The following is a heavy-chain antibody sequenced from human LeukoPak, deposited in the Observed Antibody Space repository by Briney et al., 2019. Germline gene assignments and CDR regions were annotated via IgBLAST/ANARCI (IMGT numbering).Heavy chain of an antibody. CDR1: GYTFTSYW. V-gene: IGHV5-51*01. D-gene: IGHD2-8*02. Sequence: GESLKISCKGSGYTFTSYWIGWVRQMPGKGLEWMGIIHPGDSDTRYSPSFQGQVTISADKSISTSYLQWSSRKASDTAMYYCATLPHTEFHYWGQGTLVTVSS. CDR3: ATLPHTEFHY. J-gene: IGHJ4*02. CDR2: IHPGDSDT.